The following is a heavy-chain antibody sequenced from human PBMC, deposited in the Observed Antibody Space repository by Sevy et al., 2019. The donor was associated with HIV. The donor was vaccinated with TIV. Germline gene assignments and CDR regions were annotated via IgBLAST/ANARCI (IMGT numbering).Heavy chain of an antibody. CDR3: ARDSARVIVPTAGFDS. CDR2: LLYNVRTE. V-gene: IGHV3-33*03. J-gene: IGHJ5*01. D-gene: IGHD2-15*01. CDR1: GFSVRSFS. Sequence: GGSLRLSCSASGFSVRSFSMHWVRQAPGKGLEWVAALLYNVRTEEYADSVKGRLTISRDNSKNTLNLEMNSLRVEDTALYFCARDSARVIVPTAGFDSWGQGVLVTVSS.